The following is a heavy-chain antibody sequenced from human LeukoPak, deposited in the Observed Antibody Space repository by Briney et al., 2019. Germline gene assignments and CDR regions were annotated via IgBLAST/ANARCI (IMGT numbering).Heavy chain of an antibody. CDR3: AAGAGSIWYFFDP. J-gene: IGHJ5*02. Sequence: SETLSLTCAVYGGSFSSYYWSWIRQPPGKGPEWIGEINHRGSTNYNPSLKSRVTISVATSKNQFSLKLSSVTAADTAVYYCAAGAGSIWYFFDPWGQGTLVTVSS. D-gene: IGHD6-13*01. V-gene: IGHV4-34*01. CDR1: GGSFSSYY. CDR2: INHRGST.